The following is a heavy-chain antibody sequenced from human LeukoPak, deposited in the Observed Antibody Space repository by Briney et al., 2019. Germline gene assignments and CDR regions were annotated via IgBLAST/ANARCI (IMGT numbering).Heavy chain of an antibody. Sequence: RPSETLSLTCTVSGDSISSHYWSWIRQPPGKGLEWIAYIYYSGSTNYNPSLKSRVTISVDTSKNQFSLRLSSVTAADTAVYYCARGGGYNYFDYWGQRTLVTVSS. CDR3: ARGGGYNYFDY. J-gene: IGHJ4*02. CDR2: IYYSGST. D-gene: IGHD5-24*01. CDR1: GDSISSHY. V-gene: IGHV4-59*11.